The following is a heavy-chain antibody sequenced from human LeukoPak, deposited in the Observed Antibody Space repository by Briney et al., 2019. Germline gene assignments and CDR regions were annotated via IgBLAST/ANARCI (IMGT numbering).Heavy chain of an antibody. V-gene: IGHV4-34*01. CDR1: GGSFSGYY. J-gene: IGHJ6*04. CDR2: INHSGNT. CDR3: ATRRGRYGMDV. Sequence: SETLSLTCAVYGGSFSGYYWSWIRQPPGKGLEWIGEINHSGNTNYNPSLESRVTISVDTSRNQFSLKLSSVTAADTAVYYCATRRGRYGMDVWGKGTTVTVSS.